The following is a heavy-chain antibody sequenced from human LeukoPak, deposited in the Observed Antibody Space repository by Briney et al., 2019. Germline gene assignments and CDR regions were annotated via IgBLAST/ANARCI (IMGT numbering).Heavy chain of an antibody. CDR3: ARNLYSSGYFYYYYGMDV. CDR2: IYSGGST. CDR1: GSTVSSNY. Sequence: PGGSLRLSCAASGSTVSSNYMSWVRQAPGKGLEWVSVIYSGGSTYYADSVKGRFTISRDNSKNTLYLQMNSLRAEDTAVYYCARNLYSSGYFYYYYGMDVWGQGTTVTVSS. V-gene: IGHV3-53*01. J-gene: IGHJ6*02. D-gene: IGHD3-22*01.